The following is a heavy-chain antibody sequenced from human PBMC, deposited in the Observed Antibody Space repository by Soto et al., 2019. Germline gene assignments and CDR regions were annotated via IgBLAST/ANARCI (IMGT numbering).Heavy chain of an antibody. Sequence: QVQLVESGGGVVQPGRSLRLSCAASGFTFSRSGMHWVRQAPGKGLEWVAVIWNDGSNAHYADSVKDRFTISRDNSKTPLYLQMNSLRAEDTAVYYGARALGVMGYWYFDLWGRGTLVTVSA. V-gene: IGHV3-33*01. CDR2: IWNDGSNA. D-gene: IGHD3-16*01. J-gene: IGHJ2*01. CDR3: ARALGVMGYWYFDL. CDR1: GFTFSRSG.